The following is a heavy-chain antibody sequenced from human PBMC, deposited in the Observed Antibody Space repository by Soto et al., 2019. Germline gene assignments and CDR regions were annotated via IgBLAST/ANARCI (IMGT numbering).Heavy chain of an antibody. CDR1: GFTFSSYA. D-gene: IGHD5-18*01. CDR3: ARGTWIQLPLPWSQVY. CDR2: ISYDGSNK. J-gene: IGHJ4*02. V-gene: IGHV3-30-3*01. Sequence: PGGSLRLSCAASGFTFSSYAMHWVRQAPGKGLEWVAVISYDGSNKYYADSVKGRFTISRDNSKNTLYLQMNSLRAEDTAVYYCARGTWIQLPLPWSQVYWGQGTLVTVSS.